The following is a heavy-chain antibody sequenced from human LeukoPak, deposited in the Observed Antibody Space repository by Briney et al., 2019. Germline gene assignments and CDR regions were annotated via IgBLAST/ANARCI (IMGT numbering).Heavy chain of an antibody. Sequence: PSETLSLTCTVSGGSINSYYWSWIRQPPGKGLEWIGYIYYTGGETNYNPSLKSRLTISVDTSKNKFSLMLTSVTAADTAVYYCARQPGGTAAFDIWAQGTMVTVSS. CDR3: ARQPGGTAAFDI. CDR1: GGSINSYY. J-gene: IGHJ3*02. V-gene: IGHV4-59*08. D-gene: IGHD1-14*01. CDR2: IYYTGGET.